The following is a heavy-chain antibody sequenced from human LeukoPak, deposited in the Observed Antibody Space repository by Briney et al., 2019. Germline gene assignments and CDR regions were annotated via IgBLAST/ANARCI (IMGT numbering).Heavy chain of an antibody. V-gene: IGHV4-38-2*01. CDR3: ARVGAVAGFDY. D-gene: IGHD6-19*01. J-gene: IGHJ4*02. Sequence: SETLSLTCAVSGYSISSGYYWGWIRQRPGKGLEWIGSIYHSGSTYYNPSLKSRVTISVDTSKNQFSLKLSSVTAADAAVYYCARVGAVAGFDYWGQGTLVTVSS. CDR2: IYHSGST. CDR1: GYSISSGYY.